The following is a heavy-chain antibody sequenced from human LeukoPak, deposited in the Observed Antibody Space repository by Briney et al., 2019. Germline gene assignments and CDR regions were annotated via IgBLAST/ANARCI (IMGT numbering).Heavy chain of an antibody. CDR2: IIPIFGTA. CDR1: GGTFSSYA. V-gene: IGHV1-69*13. J-gene: IGHJ4*02. Sequence: ASVKVSCKASGGTFSSYAISWVRQAPGQGLEWMGGIIPIFGTANYAQKFQGRVTITADESTSTAYMELSSLRSEDTAVYYCAKVWYFDSTGYPIDYWGQGTLVTVSS. CDR3: AKVWYFDSTGYPIDY. D-gene: IGHD3-22*01.